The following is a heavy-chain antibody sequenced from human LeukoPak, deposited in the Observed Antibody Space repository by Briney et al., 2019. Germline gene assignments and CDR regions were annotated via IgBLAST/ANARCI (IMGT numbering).Heavy chain of an antibody. V-gene: IGHV4-59*08. J-gene: IGHJ4*02. CDR2: IHYSGTT. Sequence: KTSETLSLTCTVSGGSISTYYWSWIRQPPGKGLEWIGYIHYSGTTNYNPSLKNRVTISLDTSKNQFSLNLGSVTAADTAVYYCARCPDSSGYYAFDYWGQGTLVTVSS. D-gene: IGHD3-22*01. CDR1: GGSISTYY. CDR3: ARCPDSSGYYAFDY.